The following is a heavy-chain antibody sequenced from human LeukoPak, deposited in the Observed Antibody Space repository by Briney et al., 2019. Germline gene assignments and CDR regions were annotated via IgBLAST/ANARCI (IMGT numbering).Heavy chain of an antibody. Sequence: SETLSLTCTVSGGSISSYYWSWIRQPPGKGLEWIGYIYYSGSTNYNPSLKSRVTISVDTSKNQFSLKLSSVTAADTAVYYCAREGVNYGDYYWGQGTLVTVSS. V-gene: IGHV4-59*01. CDR3: AREGVNYGDYY. D-gene: IGHD4-17*01. CDR1: GGSISSYY. J-gene: IGHJ4*02. CDR2: IYYSGST.